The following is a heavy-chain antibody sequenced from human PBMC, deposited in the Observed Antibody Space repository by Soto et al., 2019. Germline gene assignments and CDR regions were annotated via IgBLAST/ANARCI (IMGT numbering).Heavy chain of an antibody. J-gene: IGHJ4*02. V-gene: IGHV1-18*01. CDR2: ISPNSGAT. CDR3: VRDMRTRSGPQNFFDY. D-gene: IGHD6-25*01. CDR1: GYTFTSYG. Sequence: QVQLVQSEGEVRQPGASEKVSCRASGYTFTSYGIIWVRQAPGQGLEWMGYISPNSGATTYAQNLQGRLTMTTDTYTSTAYIELRSLSSDDTAVYYCVRDMRTRSGPQNFFDYWGLGALVTVSS.